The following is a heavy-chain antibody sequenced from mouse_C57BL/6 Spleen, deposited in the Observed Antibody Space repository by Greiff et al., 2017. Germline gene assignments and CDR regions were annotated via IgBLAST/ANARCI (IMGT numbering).Heavy chain of an antibody. CDR2: IYPGSGNT. Sequence: VQLQQSGAELVRPGASVKLSCKASGYTFTDYYINWVKQRPGQGLEWIARIYPGSGNTYYNEKFKGKATLTAEKSSSTAYMQLSSLTSEDSAVYFCARLANMYYFDYWGQGTTLTVSS. J-gene: IGHJ2*01. CDR3: ARLANMYYFDY. CDR1: GYTFTDYY. V-gene: IGHV1-76*01.